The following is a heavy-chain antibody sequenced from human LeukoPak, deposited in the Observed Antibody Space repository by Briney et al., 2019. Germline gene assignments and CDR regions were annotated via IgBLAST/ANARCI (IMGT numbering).Heavy chain of an antibody. Sequence: GGSLRLSCAGSGFALSNYWMHWVRQAPGKGLVWLSRIYIDGSSPSYADSVKGRFTISRDNAKNSLYLQMNSLRDEDTAVYYCARAQSNIAVAGPYYFDYWGQGTLVTVSS. CDR3: ARAQSNIAVAGPYYFDY. D-gene: IGHD6-19*01. CDR2: IYIDGSSP. V-gene: IGHV3-74*01. CDR1: GFALSNYW. J-gene: IGHJ4*02.